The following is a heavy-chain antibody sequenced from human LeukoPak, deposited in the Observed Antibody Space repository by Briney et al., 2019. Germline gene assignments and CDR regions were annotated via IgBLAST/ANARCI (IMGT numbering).Heavy chain of an antibody. V-gene: IGHV5-51*01. CDR2: INPGDTNI. J-gene: IGHJ4*02. CDR3: ARPRRAERDEDF. D-gene: IGHD1-1*01. Sequence: GESLKISCKASGYSFTNYWIGWVRQMPGKGLEWMGMINPGDTNIAYSPSFQGQVTISADRSISTAHLQWSSLKASDTAMYYCARPRRAERDEDFWGQGTLVTVSS. CDR1: GYSFTNYW.